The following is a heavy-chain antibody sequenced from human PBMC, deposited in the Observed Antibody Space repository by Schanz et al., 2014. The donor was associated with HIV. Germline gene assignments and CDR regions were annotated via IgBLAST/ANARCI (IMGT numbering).Heavy chain of an antibody. CDR2: ISYDGSYK. J-gene: IGHJ4*02. CDR3: ARDNSGSIDY. Sequence: QVRLVASGGGVVQPGRSLRLSCAASGFTFSNYGMHWVRQAPGKGLEWVALISYDGSYKYYADSVKGRFTISRDASKNALYLQMNSLRAEDTAVYYCARDNSGSIDYWGQGTLVTVSS. CDR1: GFTFSNYG. V-gene: IGHV3-30*03. D-gene: IGHD3-10*01.